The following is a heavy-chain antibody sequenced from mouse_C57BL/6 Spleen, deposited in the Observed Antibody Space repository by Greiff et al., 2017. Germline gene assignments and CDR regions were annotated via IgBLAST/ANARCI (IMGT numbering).Heavy chain of an antibody. Sequence: DVQLVESEGGLVQPGSSMKLSCTASGFTFSDYYMAWVRQVPEKGLEWVANINYDGSSTYYLDSLKSRFIISRDNAKNILYLQMSSLKSEDTATYYCARGRNYYGSSYYFDYWGQGTTLTVSS. D-gene: IGHD1-1*01. CDR2: INYDGSST. CDR1: GFTFSDYY. V-gene: IGHV5-16*01. CDR3: ARGRNYYGSSYYFDY. J-gene: IGHJ2*01.